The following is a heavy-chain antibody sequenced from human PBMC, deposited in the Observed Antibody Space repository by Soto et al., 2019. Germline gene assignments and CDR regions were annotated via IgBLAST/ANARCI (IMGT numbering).Heavy chain of an antibody. D-gene: IGHD2-21*02. Sequence: GGSLRLSCAASGFTFSSYGMHWVRQAPGKGLEWVAVISYDGSNKYYADSVKGRFTISRDNSKNTLYLQMNSLRAEDTAVYYCAKDRGVTVLNYYFDYWGQGTLVTVSS. CDR1: GFTFSSYG. CDR2: ISYDGSNK. J-gene: IGHJ4*02. V-gene: IGHV3-30*18. CDR3: AKDRGVTVLNYYFDY.